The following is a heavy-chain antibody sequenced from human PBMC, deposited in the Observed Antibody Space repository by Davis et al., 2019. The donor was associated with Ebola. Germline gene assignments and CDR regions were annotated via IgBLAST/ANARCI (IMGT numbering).Heavy chain of an antibody. J-gene: IGHJ3*02. CDR2: ISYDGSNK. V-gene: IGHV3-30*18. Sequence: GESLKISCAASGFTFSSYSMNWVRQAPGKGLEWVAVISYDGSNKYYADSVKGRFTISRDNSKNTLYLQMNSLRAEDTAVYYCAKGGYGPNYDAFDIWGQGTMVTVSS. CDR1: GFTFSSYS. CDR3: AKGGYGPNYDAFDI. D-gene: IGHD1-7*01.